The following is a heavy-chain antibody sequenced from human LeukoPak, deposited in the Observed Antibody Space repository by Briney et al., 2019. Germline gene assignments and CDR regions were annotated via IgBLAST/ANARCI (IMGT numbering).Heavy chain of an antibody. V-gene: IGHV4-31*03. CDR2: IYYSGST. CDR1: GGSISSGGYY. Sequence: SETLSLTCTVSGGSISSGGYYWSWIRQHPGKGLEWIGYIYYSGSTYYNPSLKSRVTISVDTSKNQFSLKLSSLTAADTAVYYCARFLLNKQWLLLDPWGQGTLVTVSS. J-gene: IGHJ5*02. D-gene: IGHD6-19*01. CDR3: ARFLLNKQWLLLDP.